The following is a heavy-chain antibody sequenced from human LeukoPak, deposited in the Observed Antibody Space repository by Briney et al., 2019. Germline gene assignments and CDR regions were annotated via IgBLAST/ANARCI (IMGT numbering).Heavy chain of an antibody. V-gene: IGHV3-23*05. CDR2: ILTNGRGT. Sequence: GGSLRLTCAASGFAFSNYAMNWVRQAPGKGLEWIAAILTNGRGTFYIDSVKGRFTISRDNSMNTLYLQMNSLRAEDTAVYYCGTPQSPSRGFYMDVWGKGTTVTVSS. CDR1: GFAFSNYA. CDR3: GTPQSPSRGFYMDV. J-gene: IGHJ6*03.